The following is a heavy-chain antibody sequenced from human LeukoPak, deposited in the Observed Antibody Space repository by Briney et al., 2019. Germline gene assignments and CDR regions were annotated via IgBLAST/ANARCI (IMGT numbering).Heavy chain of an antibody. CDR3: ARGGWNYYYYYIDV. D-gene: IGHD2-15*01. CDR2: IYYTGST. V-gene: IGHV4-59*01. J-gene: IGHJ6*03. Sequence: SETLSLTCTVSGDSISEYYWTWIRQAPGKGLEWIGYIYYTGSTNYNPSLKSRVTISVDTSKNQFSLRLSSVTAADTAVYYCARGGWNYYYYYIDVWGKGTTVTVSS. CDR1: GDSISEYY.